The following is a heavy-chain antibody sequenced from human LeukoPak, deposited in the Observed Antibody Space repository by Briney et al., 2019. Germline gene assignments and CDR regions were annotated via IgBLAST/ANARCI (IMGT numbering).Heavy chain of an antibody. CDR2: IAIGSSPV. J-gene: IGHJ4*02. D-gene: IGHD3-10*01. CDR1: GFTFSTSG. V-gene: IGHV3-48*02. Sequence: PGGSLRLSCAASGFTFSTSGMNWVRQAPGRGLEWVSYIAIGSSPVYYADSVKGRFTSSRDNAKNSLYLQMNSLRDEDTAVYYCARDRGLYGSGSCGNWGQGTLVTVSS. CDR3: ARDRGLYGSGSCGN.